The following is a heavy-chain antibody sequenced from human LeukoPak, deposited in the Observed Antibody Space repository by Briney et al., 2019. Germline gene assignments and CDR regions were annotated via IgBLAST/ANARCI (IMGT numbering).Heavy chain of an antibody. V-gene: IGHV4-39*07. D-gene: IGHD3-16*02. Sequence: SETLSLTCTVSGGSISSSSYYWGWIRQPPGKGLEWIGSIYYSGSTYYNPSLKSRVTISVDTSKNQFSLKLSSVTAADTAVYYCARYDVWGTYRAFDYWGQGTLVTVSS. CDR3: ARYDVWGTYRAFDY. CDR1: GGSISSSSYY. CDR2: IYYSGST. J-gene: IGHJ4*02.